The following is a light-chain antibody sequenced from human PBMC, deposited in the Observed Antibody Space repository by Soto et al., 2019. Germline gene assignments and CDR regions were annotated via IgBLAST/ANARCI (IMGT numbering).Light chain of an antibody. CDR3: LQESNYPLT. CDR1: QGVRDD. J-gene: IGKJ4*01. V-gene: IGKV1-6*01. Sequence: IQMTQSPSSLSASVGDRVTITCRASQGVRDDVGGYQQKPGKAPTLLIYSASTLQSGVPSRFSGSGSGTDFTLTTSGLQPEDFATYYCLQESNYPLTFGGGTKVEIK. CDR2: SAS.